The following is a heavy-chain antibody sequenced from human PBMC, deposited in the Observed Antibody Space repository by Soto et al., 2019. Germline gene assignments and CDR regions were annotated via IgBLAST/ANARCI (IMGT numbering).Heavy chain of an antibody. CDR3: ASLRLGEPFGGEGHYGMDV. J-gene: IGHJ6*02. D-gene: IGHD3-16*01. CDR2: INHSGST. Sequence: SETMSLTCAVYGGSFSGYYWSWIRKPPGKGLEWIGEINHSGSTNYNPSLKSRVTISVDTSKNQFSLKLSSVTAADTAVYYCASLRLGEPFGGEGHYGMDVWGQGTTVTGSS. CDR1: GGSFSGYY. V-gene: IGHV4-34*01.